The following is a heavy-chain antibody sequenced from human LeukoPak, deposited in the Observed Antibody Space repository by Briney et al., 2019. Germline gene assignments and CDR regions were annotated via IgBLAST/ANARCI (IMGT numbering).Heavy chain of an antibody. J-gene: IGHJ5*02. Sequence: GASVKVSCKASGYTFTSYGISWVRQAPGQGLEWMGWISAYNGNTNYAQKLQGRVTMTTDTSTSTAYMELRSLRSDDTAVYYFARDWLVAAAVSWVNWFDPWGQGTLVTVSS. V-gene: IGHV1-18*01. CDR1: GYTFTSYG. CDR3: ARDWLVAAAVSWVNWFDP. D-gene: IGHD6-13*01. CDR2: ISAYNGNT.